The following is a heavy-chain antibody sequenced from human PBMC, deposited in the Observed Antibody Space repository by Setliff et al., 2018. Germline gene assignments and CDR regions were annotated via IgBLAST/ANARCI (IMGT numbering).Heavy chain of an antibody. CDR1: GFTFSNAW. V-gene: IGHV3-15*01. J-gene: IGHJ6*02. D-gene: IGHD5-18*01. CDR3: ISLWLGYCGLDV. Sequence: PGGSLRLSCAASGFTFSNAWMSWVRQAPGKGLEWVGRIKRESDGGTTDYAAPVKGRFTISRDDSKNTLYLQMNSLKTEDTAVYYCISLWLGYCGLDVWGQGTTVTVSS. CDR2: IKRESDGGTT.